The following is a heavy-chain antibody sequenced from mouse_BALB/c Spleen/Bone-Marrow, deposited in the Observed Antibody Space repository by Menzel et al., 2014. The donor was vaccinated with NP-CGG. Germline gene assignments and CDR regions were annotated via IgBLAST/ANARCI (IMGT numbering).Heavy chain of an antibody. J-gene: IGHJ3*01. CDR3: SRDYGGTAWFAC. Sequence: VQLKQSGAELVKPGASVKLSCTASGFNIKDTHMHWVKQGPEQGLEWIGRIDPANGNTKYDPNFQGKATITADTSSNTAYLQLRSLTSEDTAVYYCSRDYGGTAWFACWGHGTLVTVSA. D-gene: IGHD1-1*01. V-gene: IGHV14-3*02. CDR1: GFNIKDTH. CDR2: IDPANGNT.